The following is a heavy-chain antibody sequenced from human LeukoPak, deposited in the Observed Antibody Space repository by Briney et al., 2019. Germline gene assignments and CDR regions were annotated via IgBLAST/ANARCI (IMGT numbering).Heavy chain of an antibody. CDR3: ARPDCSGGSCYPPFDY. Sequence: GGSLRLSCAASGFTFSSYWMHWVRQAPGKGLVWVSRINTDGSSTSYADSVKGRFTISRDNAKNSVYLQMNSLRAEDTAVYYCARPDCSGGSCYPPFDYWGQGTLVTVSS. CDR1: GFTFSSYW. V-gene: IGHV3-74*01. CDR2: INTDGSST. D-gene: IGHD2-15*01. J-gene: IGHJ4*02.